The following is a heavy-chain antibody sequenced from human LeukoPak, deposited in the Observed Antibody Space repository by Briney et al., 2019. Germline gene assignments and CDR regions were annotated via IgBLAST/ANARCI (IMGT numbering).Heavy chain of an antibody. J-gene: IGHJ6*03. CDR1: GFTVSSNY. Sequence: SGGSLRLSCAASGFTVSSNYMSWVRQAPGKGLEWVSVIYSGGSTYYADSVKGRFTISRDNSKNTLYLQMNSLRAEDTAVYYCARVWWELHPRAYYYYMDVWGKGTTVTISS. CDR3: ARVWWELHPRAYYYYMDV. V-gene: IGHV3-66*01. D-gene: IGHD1-26*01. CDR2: IYSGGST.